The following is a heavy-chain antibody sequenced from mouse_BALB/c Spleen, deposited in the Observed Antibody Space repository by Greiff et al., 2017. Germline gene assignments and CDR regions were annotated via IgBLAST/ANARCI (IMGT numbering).Heavy chain of an antibody. Sequence: EVHLVESGPELVKPGASVKMSCKASGYTFTSYVMHWVKQKPGQGLEWIGYINPYNDGTKYNEKFKGKATLTSDKSSSTAYMELSSLTSEDSAVYYCARDGRITPLYYAMDYWGQGTSVTVSS. D-gene: IGHD2-4*01. CDR3: ARDGRITPLYYAMDY. CDR1: GYTFTSYV. CDR2: INPYNDGT. V-gene: IGHV1-14*01. J-gene: IGHJ4*01.